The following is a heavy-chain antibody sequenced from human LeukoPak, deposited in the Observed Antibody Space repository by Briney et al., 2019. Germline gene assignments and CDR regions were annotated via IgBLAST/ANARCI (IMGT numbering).Heavy chain of an antibody. Sequence: SETLSLTCSVSGGSISNYYWSWIRQLPGKGLEWIGYTYYSGSTNYNPSLKSRVTMSVDTSKNQFSLKLSSVAAADTAVYYCARGGDSGWEGGFDYWGQGTLVTVSS. D-gene: IGHD6-25*01. CDR2: TYYSGST. CDR1: GGSISNYY. CDR3: ARGGDSGWEGGFDY. V-gene: IGHV4-59*01. J-gene: IGHJ4*02.